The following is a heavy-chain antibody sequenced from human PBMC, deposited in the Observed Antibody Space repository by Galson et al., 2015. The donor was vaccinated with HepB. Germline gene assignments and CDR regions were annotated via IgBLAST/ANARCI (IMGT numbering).Heavy chain of an antibody. CDR1: GFTFGNYA. J-gene: IGHJ4*02. CDR3: AKLESSDWNYAYYFEY. D-gene: IGHD6-19*01. Sequence: SLRLSCAASGFTFGNYALSWVRQAPGEGLEWVSGISGGDSNTYYADSVKGRFTISRDNSKNTLYLQVNSLRGEDTALYFCAKLESSDWNYAYYFEYWGRGTLVTVSS. CDR2: ISGGDSNT. V-gene: IGHV3-23*01.